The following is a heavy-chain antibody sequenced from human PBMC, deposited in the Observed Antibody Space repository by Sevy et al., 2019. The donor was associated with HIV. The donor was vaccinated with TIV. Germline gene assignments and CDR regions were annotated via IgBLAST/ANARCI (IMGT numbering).Heavy chain of an antibody. D-gene: IGHD1-26*01. CDR1: GFTFSSYW. J-gene: IGHJ4*02. CDR3: RSHFRGLPDY. Sequence: GSLRLSCAASGFTFSSYWMSWVRQAPGKGLEWVANIKQDGSEKYYVDSVKGRFTSSRDNAKNSLYLQMNSLSAEDTAVYYCRSHFRGLPDYWGQGTLVTVSS. CDR2: IKQDGSEK. V-gene: IGHV3-7*01.